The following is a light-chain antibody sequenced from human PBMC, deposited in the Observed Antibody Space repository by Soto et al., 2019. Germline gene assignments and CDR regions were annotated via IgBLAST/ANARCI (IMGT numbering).Light chain of an antibody. V-gene: IGLV2-8*01. CDR3: SSXXXXNXYV. CDR1: STDVGGYPY. CDR2: EVS. Sequence: QSALTQPPSASGSPGQSVTISCTGTSTDVGGYPYVSWYQQHPGKAPKVIIAEVSKRPSGVPDRFSGSKSGNTASLTVSGLQAEDEADYYCSSXXXXNXYVFGTGTKLTVL. J-gene: IGLJ1*01.